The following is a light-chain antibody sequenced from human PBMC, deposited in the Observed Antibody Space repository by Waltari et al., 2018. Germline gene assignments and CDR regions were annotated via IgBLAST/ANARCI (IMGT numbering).Light chain of an antibody. J-gene: IGLJ1*01. V-gene: IGLV2-23*01. CDR3: CSYAVGAIYV. Sequence: QSALTQPASVSGSPGQSITISCPGTSSDVGRYNLVSWYQQHPGKAPKLMIYEGSNRPSGISHRFSGSKSGNTASLTISGLQAEDEADYYCCSYAVGAIYVFGTGTKVTVL. CDR1: SSDVGRYNL. CDR2: EGS.